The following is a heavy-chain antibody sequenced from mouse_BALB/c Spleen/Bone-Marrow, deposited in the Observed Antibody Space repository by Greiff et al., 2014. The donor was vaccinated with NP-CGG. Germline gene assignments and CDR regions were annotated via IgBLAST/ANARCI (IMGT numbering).Heavy chain of an antibody. CDR2: IDPANGDT. Sequence: VQLQQSGAELVKPGASVKLSCTASGFNIKDIYMHWVKQRPEQGLEWIGRIDPANGDTKYDPKFQGKATITAGTSSNTAYLQLSSLTSEDTAVYYCARDYGPFDYWGRGTTLTVSS. CDR3: ARDYGPFDY. D-gene: IGHD1-2*01. V-gene: IGHV14-3*02. CDR1: GFNIKDIY. J-gene: IGHJ2*01.